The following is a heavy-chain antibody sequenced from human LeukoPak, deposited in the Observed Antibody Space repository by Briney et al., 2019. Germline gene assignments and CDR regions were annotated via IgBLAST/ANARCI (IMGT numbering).Heavy chain of an antibody. Sequence: SETLSLTCTVSGGSIRSYYWGWIRQPPGKGLEWIGYIHYSESTKYNPSLKSRVTMSVDTSKNQFSLKLSSVTAADTAVYYCGGGAHCSGGSCALGIGDYWGQGTLVTVSS. CDR1: GGSIRSYY. J-gene: IGHJ4*02. CDR3: GGGAHCSGGSCALGIGDY. D-gene: IGHD2-15*01. CDR2: IHYSEST. V-gene: IGHV4-59*08.